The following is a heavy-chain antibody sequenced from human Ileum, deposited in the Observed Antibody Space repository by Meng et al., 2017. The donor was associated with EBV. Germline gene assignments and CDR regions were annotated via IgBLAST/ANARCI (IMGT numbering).Heavy chain of an antibody. Sequence: HLQESGPGLVRPSETLSLTRSLSCDSISSSNYYWGWIRQSPGKALECIGTIFYRGNTFYNPSLKTRLTISVDTSKNEFSLNLKSVTAADTAVYYCLSAYDYGDYEAFAYWGLGSLVTVSS. J-gene: IGHJ4*02. V-gene: IGHV4-39*07. CDR2: IFYRGNT. D-gene: IGHD4-17*01. CDR1: CDSISSSNYY. CDR3: LSAYDYGDYEAFAY.